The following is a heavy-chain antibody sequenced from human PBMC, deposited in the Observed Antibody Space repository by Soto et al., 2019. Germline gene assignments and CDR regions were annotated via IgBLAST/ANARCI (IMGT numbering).Heavy chain of an antibody. CDR3: AKRDSISSPPFDS. D-gene: IGHD6-6*01. CDR2: ISSDSGRT. J-gene: IGHJ4*02. Sequence: GGSLRLSCAAAGFTFNNYAMSWVRQAPGKGLEWGSTISSDSGRTYYATSVKGRFTISRDNSKNLLFLQMNSLVTDDTALYYCAKRDSISSPPFDSWGQGTLVTVSS. V-gene: IGHV3-23*01. CDR1: GFTFNNYA.